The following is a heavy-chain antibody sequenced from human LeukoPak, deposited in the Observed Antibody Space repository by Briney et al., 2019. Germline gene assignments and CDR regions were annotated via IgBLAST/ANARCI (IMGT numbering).Heavy chain of an antibody. CDR1: GFTFSSYA. J-gene: IGHJ5*02. Sequence: GGSLRLSCAASGFTFSSYAMHWVRQAPGKGLEWVAVISYDGSNKYYADSVKGRFTISRDNSKNTLYLQMNSLRAEDTAVYYCARDSSLAAAMNWFDPWGQGTLVTVSS. V-gene: IGHV3-30-3*01. CDR2: ISYDGSNK. CDR3: ARDSSLAAAMNWFDP. D-gene: IGHD6-13*01.